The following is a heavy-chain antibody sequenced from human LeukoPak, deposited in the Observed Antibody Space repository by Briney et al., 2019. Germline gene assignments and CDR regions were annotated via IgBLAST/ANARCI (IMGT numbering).Heavy chain of an antibody. J-gene: IGHJ5*02. D-gene: IGHD2-15*01. CDR1: GGSISSYY. V-gene: IGHV4-4*07. CDR2: IFISGST. Sequence: SETLSLTCTVSGGSISSYYWSWIRQPAGKGLEWIGRIFISGSTNYNPSLKSRVTMSLDTSKNQFSLKLSSVTAADTAVYYCARTPLVVSSPWFDPWGQGTLVTVSS. CDR3: ARTPLVVSSPWFDP.